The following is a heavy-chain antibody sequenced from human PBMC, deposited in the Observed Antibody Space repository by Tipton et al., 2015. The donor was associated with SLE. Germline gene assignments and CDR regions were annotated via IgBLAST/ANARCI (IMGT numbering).Heavy chain of an antibody. CDR2: INHSGST. CDR3: ASHGWPYYFDY. J-gene: IGHJ4*02. D-gene: IGHD2-15*01. Sequence: GLVKPSETLSLTCAVYGGSFSGYYWSWIRQPPGKGLEWIGEINHSGSTNYNPSLKSRVTISVDTSKNQFSLKLSSVTAADTAVYYCASHGWPYYFDYWGQGTLVTVSS. V-gene: IGHV4-34*01. CDR1: GGSFSGYY.